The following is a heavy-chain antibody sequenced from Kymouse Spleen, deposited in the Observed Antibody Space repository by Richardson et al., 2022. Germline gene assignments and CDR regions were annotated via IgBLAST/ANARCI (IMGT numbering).Heavy chain of an antibody. Sequence: QVQLVESGGGVVQPGRSLRLSCAASGFTFSSYGMHWVRQAPGKGLEWVAVIWYDGSNKYYADSVKGRFTISRDNSKNTLYLQMNSLRAEDTAVYYCARERFLEWLSLYYYGMDVWGQGTTVTVSS. CDR1: GFTFSSYG. V-gene: IGHV3-33*01. CDR3: ARERFLEWLSLYYYGMDV. D-gene: IGHD3-3*01. J-gene: IGHJ6*02. CDR2: IWYDGSNK.